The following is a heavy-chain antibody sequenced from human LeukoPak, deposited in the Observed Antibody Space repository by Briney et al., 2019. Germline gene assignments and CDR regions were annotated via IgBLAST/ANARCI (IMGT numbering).Heavy chain of an antibody. Sequence: GGSLRLSCAASGFTFSSYGMHWVRQAPGKGLEWVAVISYDGSNKYYADSVKGRFTISRDNSKNTLYLQMNSLRAEDTAVYYCAKDSASSGYYYGSDYWGQGTLVTVSS. CDR2: ISYDGSNK. CDR3: AKDSASSGYYYGSDY. CDR1: GFTFSSYG. J-gene: IGHJ4*02. V-gene: IGHV3-30*18. D-gene: IGHD3-22*01.